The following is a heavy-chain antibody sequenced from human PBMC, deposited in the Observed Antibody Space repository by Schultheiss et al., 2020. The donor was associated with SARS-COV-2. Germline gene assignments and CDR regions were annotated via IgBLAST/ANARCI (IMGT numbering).Heavy chain of an antibody. J-gene: IGHJ4*02. D-gene: IGHD5-18*01. Sequence: SQTLSLTCNVSGGSISGSNYYWGWIRQHPGKGLEWIGYIYYSGSTNCNPSLKSRVTMSVDMSNDQFSLKLTSVTAADTAVYYCAKGSTGYSYGMNWGQGTLVTVSS. CDR2: IYYSGST. V-gene: IGHV4-61*05. CDR1: GGSISGSNYY. CDR3: AKGSTGYSYGMN.